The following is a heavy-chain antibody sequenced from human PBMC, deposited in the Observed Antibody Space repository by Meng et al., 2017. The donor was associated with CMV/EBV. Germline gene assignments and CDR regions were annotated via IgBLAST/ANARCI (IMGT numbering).Heavy chain of an antibody. CDR2: ISYEGDNK. CDR3: ARSTTPYDFWSGFDP. D-gene: IGHD3-3*01. CDR1: GSPLSKFA. V-gene: IGHV3-30-3*01. Sequence: GESLKISCTASGSPLSKFAMHWVRQAPVKGLEWVATISYEGDNKYYVESLKGRFTISRDNSKNTVYLEMNSSRSEDTAVYYCARSTTPYDFWSGFDPWGQGILVTVSS. J-gene: IGHJ5*02.